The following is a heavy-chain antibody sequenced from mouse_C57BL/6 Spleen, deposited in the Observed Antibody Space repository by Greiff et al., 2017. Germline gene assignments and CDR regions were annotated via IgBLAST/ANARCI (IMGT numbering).Heavy chain of an antibody. CDR1: GYTFTRYW. J-gene: IGHJ4*01. V-gene: IGHV1-55*01. Sequence: VQLQQPGAELVKPGASVKMSCKASGYTFTRYWITWVKQRPGQGLEWIGDIYPGSGSTNYNEKFKSKATLTVDTSSSTAYMQLSSLTSEDSAVYYCARGGGFYDYDGYAMDYWGQGTSVTVSS. CDR3: ARGGGFYDYDGYAMDY. CDR2: IYPGSGST. D-gene: IGHD2-4*01.